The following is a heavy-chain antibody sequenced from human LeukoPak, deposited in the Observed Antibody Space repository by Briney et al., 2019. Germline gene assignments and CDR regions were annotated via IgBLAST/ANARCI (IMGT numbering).Heavy chain of an antibody. CDR1: GGSISSSSYY. CDR2: IYYSGST. J-gene: IGHJ4*02. CDR3: ARHDCSSTSCRIDY. V-gene: IGHV4-39*01. Sequence: SETLSLTCTVSGGSISSSSYYWGWIRQPPGKGLEWIGSIYYSGSTYYNPSLKSRVTISVDTSKNQFPLKLSSVTAADTAVYYCARHDCSSTSCRIDYWGQGTLVTVSS. D-gene: IGHD2-2*01.